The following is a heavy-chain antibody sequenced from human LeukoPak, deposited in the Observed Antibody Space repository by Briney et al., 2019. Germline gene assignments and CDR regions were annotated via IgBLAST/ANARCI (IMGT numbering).Heavy chain of an antibody. D-gene: IGHD2-2*01. Sequence: ASVKVSCKASGYTYTSYAMHWVRQAPGQRLEWMGWINAGNGNTKYSQKFQGRVTMTEDTSTDTAYMELSSLRSEDTAVYYCATGRGYCSSTSCYLPDYWGQGTLVTVSS. J-gene: IGHJ4*02. CDR1: GYTYTSYA. CDR3: ATGRGYCSSTSCYLPDY. CDR2: INAGNGNT. V-gene: IGHV1-3*01.